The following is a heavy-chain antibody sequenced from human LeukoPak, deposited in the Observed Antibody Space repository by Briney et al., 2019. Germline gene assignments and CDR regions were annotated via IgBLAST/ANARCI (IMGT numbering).Heavy chain of an antibody. Sequence: ASVKVSCKASGYTFITYHVHWVQHAPGQGLEWMGLINPSGGATSYAQNFQSRATMTRDTSTSTVYMELSSLRSEDTAVYYCSVEGSGSYLYFDYWGQGTLVTVSS. D-gene: IGHD3-10*01. V-gene: IGHV1-46*01. CDR3: SVEGSGSYLYFDY. CDR2: INPSGGAT. J-gene: IGHJ4*02. CDR1: GYTFITYH.